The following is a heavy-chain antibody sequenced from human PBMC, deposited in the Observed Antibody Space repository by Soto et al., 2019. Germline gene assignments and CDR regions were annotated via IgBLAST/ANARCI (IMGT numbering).Heavy chain of an antibody. V-gene: IGHV1-2*02. D-gene: IGHD2-2*01. CDR1: GYTFTGYY. Sequence: SVKVSCKASGYTFTGYYVHWVREAPGQGLEWMGWINPETGGTSYAQKFQGRVTLSRDTSINTAYLELSRLRFDDAAVYFCARERYQVISDGMDVWGQGTTVTVSS. J-gene: IGHJ6*02. CDR2: INPETGGT. CDR3: ARERYQVISDGMDV.